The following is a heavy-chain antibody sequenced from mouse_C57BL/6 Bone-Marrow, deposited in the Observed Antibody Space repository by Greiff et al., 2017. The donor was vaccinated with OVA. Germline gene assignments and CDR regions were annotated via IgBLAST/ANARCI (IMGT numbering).Heavy chain of an antibody. Sequence: QVQLQQPGAELVKPGASVKLSCKASGYTFTSYWMHWVKQRPGQGLEWIGMIHPDSGSTNYNEKFQSKATLTADTSSSTAYMQLSSLTSEDSAVYYCARLRGYCDYWGQGTTLTVSS. V-gene: IGHV1-64*01. J-gene: IGHJ2*01. CDR1: GYTFTSYW. CDR2: IHPDSGST. CDR3: ARLRGYCDY.